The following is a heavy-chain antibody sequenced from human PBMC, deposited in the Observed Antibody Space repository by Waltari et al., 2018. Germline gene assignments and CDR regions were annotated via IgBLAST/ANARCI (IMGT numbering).Heavy chain of an antibody. CDR2: FDPEDGET. D-gene: IGHD4-17*01. CDR3: ATDHYGDPNFVDWYFDL. V-gene: IGHV1-24*01. CDR1: GYTLTELS. Sequence: QVQLVQSGAEVKKPGASVKVSCKVSGYTLTELSMHWVQQAPGKGLGWIGGFDPEDGETIYAQKFQGRVTMTEDTSTDTAYMGLSSLRSEDTAVYYCATDHYGDPNFVDWYFDLWGRGTLVTVSS. J-gene: IGHJ2*01.